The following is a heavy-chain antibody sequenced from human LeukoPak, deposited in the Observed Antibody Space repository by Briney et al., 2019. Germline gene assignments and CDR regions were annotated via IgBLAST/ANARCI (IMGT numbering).Heavy chain of an antibody. CDR1: GFTVSSNY. CDR2: IYSGGST. D-gene: IGHD3-22*01. CDR3: ARDEYYYDSSGSY. Sequence: GGSLRLSCAASGFTVSSNYMSWVRQAPGKGLEWVSVIYSGGSTYYADSVKGRFTISRDNSKNTLYLQMNSLRAEDTAVYYRARDEYYYDSSGSYWGQGTLVTVSS. J-gene: IGHJ4*02. V-gene: IGHV3-53*01.